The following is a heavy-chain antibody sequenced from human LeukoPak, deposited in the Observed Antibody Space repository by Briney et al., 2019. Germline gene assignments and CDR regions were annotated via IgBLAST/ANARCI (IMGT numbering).Heavy chain of an antibody. J-gene: IGHJ5*02. CDR1: GYTFTSYD. D-gene: IGHD3-10*01. V-gene: IGHV1-8*03. CDR3: ARGYYYGSGSRNWFDP. Sequence: ASVKVSCKASGYTFTSYDINWVRQATGRGLEWMGWMNPNSGNTGYAQKFQGRVTITRNTSISTAYMELSSLRSEDTAVYYCARGYYYGSGSRNWFDPWGQGTLVTVSS. CDR2: MNPNSGNT.